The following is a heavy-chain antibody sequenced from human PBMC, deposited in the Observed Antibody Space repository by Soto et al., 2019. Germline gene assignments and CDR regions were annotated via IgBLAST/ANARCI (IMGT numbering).Heavy chain of an antibody. Sequence: QVQLQESGPGLVKPSETLSLTCTVSGGSVSSESHYWSWIRQTPGKGLEWIGYIYYTGSTNYNPSLNGRVTMSVDTFRDQVSLRLRSVTRADTAVYYCARDQYAFRSGSYYYAMEVWGQGTKVTVSS. CDR3: ARDQYAFRSGSYYYAMEV. CDR1: GGSVSSESHY. CDR2: IYYTGST. V-gene: IGHV4-61*01. D-gene: IGHD3-3*01. J-gene: IGHJ6*02.